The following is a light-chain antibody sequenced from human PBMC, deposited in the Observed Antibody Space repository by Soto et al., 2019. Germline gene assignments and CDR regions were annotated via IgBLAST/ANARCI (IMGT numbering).Light chain of an antibody. CDR2: DAS. J-gene: IGKJ5*01. CDR3: QQRSNWPPIT. V-gene: IGKV3-11*01. Sequence: EIVLTQSPATLSLSPGKMSTLSCRASQSVSSYLAWYQQKPGQAPRLLIYDASNRATGIPARFSGSGSGTDFTLPISSLEPEDFAVYYCQQRSNWPPITFGQGTRLEIK. CDR1: QSVSSY.